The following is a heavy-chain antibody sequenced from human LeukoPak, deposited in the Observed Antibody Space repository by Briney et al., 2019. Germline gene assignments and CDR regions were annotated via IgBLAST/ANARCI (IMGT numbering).Heavy chain of an antibody. V-gene: IGHV4-30-2*01. J-gene: IGHJ5*02. Sequence: LRLSCAASGFTFSSYAMSWVRQAPGKGLEWIGYIYHSGSTYYNPSLKSRVTISVDRSKNQFSLKLSSVTAADTAVYYCARANVLLWFGELSNWFDPWGQGTLVTVSS. CDR3: ARANVLLWFGELSNWFDP. CDR1: GFTFSSYA. CDR2: IYHSGST. D-gene: IGHD3-10*01.